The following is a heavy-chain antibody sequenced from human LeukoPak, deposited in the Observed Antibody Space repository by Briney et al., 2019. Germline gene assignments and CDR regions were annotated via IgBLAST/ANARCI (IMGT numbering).Heavy chain of an antibody. D-gene: IGHD3-10*01. Sequence: ASVKVSCKASGYTFTSYGISWVRQAPGQGLEWVGWISAYNGNTNYAQKLQGRVTMTTDTSTSTAYMELRSLRSDDTAMYYCARDLMVRGFNIFGYWGQGTLVTVSS. V-gene: IGHV1-18*01. CDR2: ISAYNGNT. CDR3: ARDLMVRGFNIFGY. J-gene: IGHJ4*02. CDR1: GYTFTSYG.